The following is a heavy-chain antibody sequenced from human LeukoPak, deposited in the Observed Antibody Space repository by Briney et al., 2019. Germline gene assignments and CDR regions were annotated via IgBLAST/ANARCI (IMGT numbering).Heavy chain of an antibody. Sequence: GESLKISCEASGYSFTKYWIAWVRQMPGKGLEWMGIINPGDSDIRSSPSFRVQVTMSVDMSINIAYLQWTSLRASDTAMYYCARQGGLGVSLDYWGHGTRVTVSS. D-gene: IGHD2/OR15-2a*01. CDR1: GYSFTKYW. V-gene: IGHV5-51*01. CDR3: ARQGGLGVSLDY. J-gene: IGHJ4*01. CDR2: INPGDSDI.